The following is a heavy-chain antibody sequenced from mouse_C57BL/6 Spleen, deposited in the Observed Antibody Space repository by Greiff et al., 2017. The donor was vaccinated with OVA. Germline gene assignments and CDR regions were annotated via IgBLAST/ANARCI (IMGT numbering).Heavy chain of an antibody. V-gene: IGHV1-42*01. CDR1: GYSFTGYY. CDR2: INPSTGGT. CDR3: ASGYSGAMDY. D-gene: IGHD2-3*01. J-gene: IGHJ4*01. Sequence: EVQLQQSGPELVKPGASVKISCKASGYSFTGYYMNWVKQSPEKSLEWIGEINPSTGGTTYNQKFKAKATLTVDKSSSTAYMQLKSLTSEDSAVYYCASGYSGAMDYWGQGTSVTVSS.